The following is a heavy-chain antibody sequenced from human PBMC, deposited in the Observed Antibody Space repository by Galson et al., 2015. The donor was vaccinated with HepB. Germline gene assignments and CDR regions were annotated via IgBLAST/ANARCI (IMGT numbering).Heavy chain of an antibody. CDR1: GFTYNNYW. J-gene: IGHJ4*02. Sequence: SLRLSCAVSGFTYNNYWMSWVRQAPGRGLEWVANIKQDGSEKYYVDSVEGRFTVSRDNAKKTLYLDMNALSVEDTAVDYCARGWDTDVTSNFDCWGQGALVTVSS. CDR2: IKQDGSEK. CDR3: ARGWDTDVTSNFDC. V-gene: IGHV3-7*03. D-gene: IGHD5-18*01.